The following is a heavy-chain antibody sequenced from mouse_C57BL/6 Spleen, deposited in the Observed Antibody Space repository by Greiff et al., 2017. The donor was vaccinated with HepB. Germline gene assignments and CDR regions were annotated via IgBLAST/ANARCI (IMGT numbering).Heavy chain of an antibody. CDR3: ARGGRNYDYAMDY. J-gene: IGHJ4*01. V-gene: IGHV1-55*01. CDR1: GYTFTSYW. D-gene: IGHD2-1*01. Sequence: QVQLQQPGAELVKPGASVKMSCKASGYTFTSYWITWVKQRPGQGLEWIGDIYPGSGSTNYNEKFKSKATLTVDTSSSTAYLQLSSLTSEDSAVYYCARGGRNYDYAMDYWGQGTSVTVSS. CDR2: IYPGSGST.